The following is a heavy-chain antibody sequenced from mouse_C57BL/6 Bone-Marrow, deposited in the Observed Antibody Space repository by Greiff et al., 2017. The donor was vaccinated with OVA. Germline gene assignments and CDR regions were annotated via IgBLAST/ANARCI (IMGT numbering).Heavy chain of an antibody. CDR2: INPSNGGT. J-gene: IGHJ4*01. V-gene: IGHV1-53*01. CDR1: GYTFTSYW. D-gene: IGHD2-3*01. Sequence: QVQLQQSGTELVKPGASVKLSCKASGYTFTSYWMHWVKQRPGQGLEWIGNINPSNGGTNYNEKFKSKATLTVDKSSSTAYMQLSSLTSEDSAVYYCARRGIYDGYHAYTMDYWGQGTSVTVSS. CDR3: ARRGIYDGYHAYTMDY.